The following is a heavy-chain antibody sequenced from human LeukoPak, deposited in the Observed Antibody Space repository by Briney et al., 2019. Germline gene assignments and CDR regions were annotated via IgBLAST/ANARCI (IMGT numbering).Heavy chain of an antibody. V-gene: IGHV3-23*01. CDR3: AVLAVPAVGY. CDR1: GFAFINYG. Sequence: GGSLRLSCVVSGFAFINYGMSWVRQAPGKGLEWVSTIRASGDRTYYAESVKGRFTMSGDKSKNTLYLQMSNLRAEDTAVYHCAVLAVPAVGYWGQGTLVIVSS. D-gene: IGHD2-15*01. J-gene: IGHJ4*02. CDR2: IRASGDRT.